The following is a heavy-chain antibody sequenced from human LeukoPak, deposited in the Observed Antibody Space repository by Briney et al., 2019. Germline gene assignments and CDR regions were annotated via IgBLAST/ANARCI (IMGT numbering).Heavy chain of an antibody. CDR3: ARIAQQHLARHFDF. D-gene: IGHD6-13*01. CDR1: GYTFTGYG. Sequence: ASVKVSCKASGYTFTGYGFSWARQAPGQGLEWMGWVSAYNGDTNYAQKVQGRVTMTTDTSTSTAYMELRSLRSDDTAVYYCARIAQQHLARHFDFWGQGTLVTVSS. J-gene: IGHJ4*02. CDR2: VSAYNGDT. V-gene: IGHV1-18*04.